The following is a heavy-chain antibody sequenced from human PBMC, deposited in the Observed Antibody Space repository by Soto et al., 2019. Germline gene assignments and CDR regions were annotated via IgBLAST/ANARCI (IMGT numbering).Heavy chain of an antibody. Sequence: QVQLVESGGGVVQPGRSLRLSCAASGFTFSSYGMHWVRQAPGKGLEWVAVISYDGSNKYYADSVKGRFTISRDNSKNTLYLQMNSLRAEDTAVYYCAKGDNADLYGLRNYWSQGTVFTVTS. V-gene: IGHV3-30*18. J-gene: IGHJ4*02. CDR1: GFTFSSYG. CDR2: ISYDGSNK. CDR3: AKGDNADLYGLRNY. D-gene: IGHD4-17*01.